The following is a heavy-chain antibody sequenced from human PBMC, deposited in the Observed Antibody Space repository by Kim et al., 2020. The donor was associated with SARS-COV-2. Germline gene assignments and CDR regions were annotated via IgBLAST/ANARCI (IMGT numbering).Heavy chain of an antibody. CDR3: ARHPSVTKVTFDY. V-gene: IGHV4-39*01. CDR2: IYYSGTT. J-gene: IGHJ4*02. D-gene: IGHD4-17*01. Sequence: SETLSLTCTVSGGSISSTSYYWGWIRQPPGKGLEWIGSIYYSGTTYYNPSLKSRVTIAVDTSKNQFFLKLSSVTAADTTVYYCARHPSVTKVTFDYWGQGTLVTVSS. CDR1: GGSISSTSYY.